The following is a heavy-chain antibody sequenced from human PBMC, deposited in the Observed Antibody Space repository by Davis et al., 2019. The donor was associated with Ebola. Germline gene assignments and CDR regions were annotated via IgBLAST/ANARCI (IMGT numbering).Heavy chain of an antibody. J-gene: IGHJ6*02. CDR2: IYPGDSDT. CDR1: GYSFTSYW. V-gene: IGHV5-51*01. Sequence: KVSCKGSGYSFTSYWIGWVRQMPGKGLEWMGIIYPGDSDTRYSPSFQGQVTISADKSISTAYLQWSSLKASDTAMYYCARTWFGDFDYYYYGMDVWGQGTTVTVSS. D-gene: IGHD3-10*01. CDR3: ARTWFGDFDYYYYGMDV.